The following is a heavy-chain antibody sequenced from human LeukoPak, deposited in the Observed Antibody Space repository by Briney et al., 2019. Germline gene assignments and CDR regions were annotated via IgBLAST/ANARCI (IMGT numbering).Heavy chain of an antibody. Sequence: PGGSLRLSCAASGFTFNTYWMTWVRQAPGKGLEWVANIKQDGTEKYYLDSVKGRFTISRDNAKNSLFLQMNTLKAGDTAVYYCAREAIVGTTFPSDYWGLGTLVTVSS. CDR1: GFTFNTYW. J-gene: IGHJ4*02. CDR3: AREAIVGTTFPSDY. V-gene: IGHV3-7*01. D-gene: IGHD1-26*01. CDR2: IKQDGTEK.